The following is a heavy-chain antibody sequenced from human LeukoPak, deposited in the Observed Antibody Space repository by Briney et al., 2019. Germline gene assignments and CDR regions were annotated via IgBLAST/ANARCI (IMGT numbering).Heavy chain of an antibody. CDR1: GFTFSSYL. CDR3: ARVAGGDDFDY. V-gene: IGHV3-7*01. Sequence: GGSLRLSCAASGFTFSSYLMSWVRQAPGKGLEWVANIKQGGSKKYYVDSVKGRFTISRDNAKNSLYLQMNSLRAEDTAVYYCARVAGGDDFDYWGQGTLVTVSS. CDR2: IKQGGSKK. J-gene: IGHJ4*02. D-gene: IGHD2-21*02.